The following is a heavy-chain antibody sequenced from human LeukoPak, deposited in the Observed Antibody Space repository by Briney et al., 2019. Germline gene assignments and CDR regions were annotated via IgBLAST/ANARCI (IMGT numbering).Heavy chain of an antibody. CDR1: GYSISSGYY. V-gene: IGHV4-38-2*02. CDR2: IYHSGST. J-gene: IGHJ5*02. CDR3: ARRTGYSYGYWYNWFDP. Sequence: SETLSLTCTVSGYSISSGYYWGWIRQPPGKGLEWIGSIYHSGSTYYNPSLKSRVTISVDTSKNQFSLKLSSVTAADTAVYYCARRTGYSYGYWYNWFDPWGQGTLVTVSS. D-gene: IGHD5-18*01.